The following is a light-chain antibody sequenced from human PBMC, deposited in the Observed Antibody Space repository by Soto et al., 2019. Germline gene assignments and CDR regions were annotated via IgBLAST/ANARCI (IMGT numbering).Light chain of an antibody. CDR3: SSYTSSSTVV. Sequence: QSALTQPASVSGSHGQSVTISCSGSSSDVGAYNYVSWYQRHPGKAPKLMIYDVTNRPSGVSNRFSGSKSGNTASLTISGLQAEDEADYFCSSYTSSSTVVFGGGTKVTVL. V-gene: IGLV2-14*01. J-gene: IGLJ3*02. CDR2: DVT. CDR1: SSDVGAYNY.